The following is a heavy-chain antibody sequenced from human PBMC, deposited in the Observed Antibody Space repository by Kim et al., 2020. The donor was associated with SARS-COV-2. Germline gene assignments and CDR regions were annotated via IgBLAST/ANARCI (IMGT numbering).Heavy chain of an antibody. J-gene: IGHJ6*02. Sequence: SETLSHTCTASGGSISDDYWTWIRQPPGKGLEWIGMIHYGGRTDYKPSLKSRVTISLDKSNNQFSLNLSSVTAADSAVYFCARGIFGGGLNYKGMDVWG. CDR3: ARGIFGGGLNYKGMDV. D-gene: IGHD3-3*02. CDR1: GGSISDDY. CDR2: IHYGGRT. V-gene: IGHV4-59*01.